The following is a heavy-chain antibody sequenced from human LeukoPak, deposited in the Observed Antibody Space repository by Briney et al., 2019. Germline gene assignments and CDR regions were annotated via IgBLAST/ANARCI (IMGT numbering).Heavy chain of an antibody. CDR1: GFTFTTYW. Sequence: PGGSLRLSCAASGFTFTTYWMNWVRQAPGKGLEWVANINQGGSEKYYVDSVKGRFTVSRDNAKDSLYLQMNSLRAEDTAVYYCVRGFDGANAFDLWGQGTMVTVSS. V-gene: IGHV3-7*01. J-gene: IGHJ3*01. CDR2: INQGGSEK. CDR3: VRGFDGANAFDL.